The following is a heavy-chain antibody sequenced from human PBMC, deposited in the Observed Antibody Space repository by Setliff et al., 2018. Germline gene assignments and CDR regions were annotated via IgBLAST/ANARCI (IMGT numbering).Heavy chain of an antibody. Sequence: GESLKISCAASGFTFSSYAMHWVRQAPGKGLEYVSSISSSGGNIYYANSVKGRFIISRDNSKSTLFLQMGSLRAEDMSVYYCARGGTYSSGPLDYWGQGILVTAPQ. D-gene: IGHD3-22*01. V-gene: IGHV3-64*01. CDR1: GFTFSSYA. CDR2: ISSSGGNI. CDR3: ARGGTYSSGPLDY. J-gene: IGHJ4*02.